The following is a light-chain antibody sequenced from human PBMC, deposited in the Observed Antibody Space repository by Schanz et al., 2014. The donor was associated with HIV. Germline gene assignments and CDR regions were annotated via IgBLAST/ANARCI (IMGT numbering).Light chain of an antibody. CDR3: CSYAGAYTSLYV. J-gene: IGLJ1*01. Sequence: QSALTQPASVSGSPGQSITISCTGTSSDVGVYNYVSWYQQHPGKGPKLMIYDVSNRPSGVSDRFSGSKSGNTASLTISGLQADDEADYYCCSYAGAYTSLYVFGTGTKLTVL. V-gene: IGLV2-14*01. CDR1: SSDVGVYNY. CDR2: DVS.